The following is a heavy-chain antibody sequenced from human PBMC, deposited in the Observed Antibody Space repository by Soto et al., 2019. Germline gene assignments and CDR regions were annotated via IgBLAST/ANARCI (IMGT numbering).Heavy chain of an antibody. CDR3: ARGYSSSWRLFDY. V-gene: IGHV4-59*01. J-gene: IGHJ4*02. D-gene: IGHD6-13*01. CDR1: GGSISSYY. CDR2: IYYSGST. Sequence: TSETLSLTCTVSGGSISSYYWSWIRQPPGKGLEWIGYIYYSGSTNYNPSLKSRVTISVDTSKNQFSLKLSSVTAADTAVYYCARGYSSSWRLFDYWGQGTLVTVSS.